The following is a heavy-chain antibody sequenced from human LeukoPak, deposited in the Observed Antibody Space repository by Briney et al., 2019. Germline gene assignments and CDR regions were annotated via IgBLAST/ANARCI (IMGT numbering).Heavy chain of an antibody. CDR1: GFTFSSYS. Sequence: AGGSLRLSCAASGFTFSSYSMSWVRQAPGKGLEWVSVIYSGGSTYYADSVKGRFTISRDNSKNTLYLQMNSLGAEDTAVYYCARERDSGSSPPYCFDYWGQGTLVTVSS. V-gene: IGHV3-66*01. CDR2: IYSGGST. J-gene: IGHJ4*02. D-gene: IGHD1-26*01. CDR3: ARERDSGSSPPYCFDY.